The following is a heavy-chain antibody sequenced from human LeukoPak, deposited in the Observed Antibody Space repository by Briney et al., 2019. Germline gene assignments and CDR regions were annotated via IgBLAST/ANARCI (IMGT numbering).Heavy chain of an antibody. CDR2: ISGSGGST. V-gene: IGHV3-23*01. CDR1: GFTFTTYA. J-gene: IGHJ4*02. CDR3: AKRGGYYYDFDY. D-gene: IGHD3-22*01. Sequence: PGGSLRFSCAASGFTFTTYAMSWVRQAPGKGLEWVSAISGSGGSTYYADSVKGRFTISRDNSKNTLYLQMNSLRAEDTAVYYCAKRGGYYYDFDYWGQGTLVTVSS.